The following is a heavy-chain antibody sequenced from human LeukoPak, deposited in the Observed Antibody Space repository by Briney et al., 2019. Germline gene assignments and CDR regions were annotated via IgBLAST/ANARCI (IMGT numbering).Heavy chain of an antibody. CDR2: IKQDGSEE. CDR3: ARGLSGAHY. V-gene: IGHV3-7*01. CDR1: GFTFSDYW. D-gene: IGHD2-15*01. Sequence: GGSLRLSCAASGFTFSDYWMTWVRQAPGKGLEWVASIKQDGSEEYLVDSVKGRFTISRDNAKNSVYLQMNNLRAGDTAIYYCARGLSGAHYWGQGTLVTVSS. J-gene: IGHJ4*02.